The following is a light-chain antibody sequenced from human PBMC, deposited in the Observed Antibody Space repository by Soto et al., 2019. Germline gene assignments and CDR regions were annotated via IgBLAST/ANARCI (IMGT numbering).Light chain of an antibody. CDR2: SDS. Sequence: SYELTQPPSVSVAPGKTARITCGGNYIGSKSVHWYQQKPGQAPVLVIYSDSDRPSGIPERFSGSNSGNTATLTITRVEAGDEADYNCQVWDSSSDHPVFGGGTKLTVL. CDR1: YIGSKS. V-gene: IGLV3-21*04. CDR3: QVWDSSSDHPV. J-gene: IGLJ2*01.